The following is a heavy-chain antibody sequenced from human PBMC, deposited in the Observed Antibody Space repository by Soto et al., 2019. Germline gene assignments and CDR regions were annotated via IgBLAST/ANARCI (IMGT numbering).Heavy chain of an antibody. CDR2: IIPIFGTA. CDR3: ARGWGYDSTDYYYAY. D-gene: IGHD3-22*01. J-gene: IGHJ4*02. CDR1: GGSFTRLT. V-gene: IGHV1-69*01. Sequence: QVQLVQSGAEVRKPGSRVRVSGKASGGSFTRLTISWVRKPPEQGLGGMGGIIPIFGTANHAQKFQGRVTIIADESTSTVYMELSSLRSDDTAIYYCARGWGYDSTDYYYAYWGQGTLVIVSS.